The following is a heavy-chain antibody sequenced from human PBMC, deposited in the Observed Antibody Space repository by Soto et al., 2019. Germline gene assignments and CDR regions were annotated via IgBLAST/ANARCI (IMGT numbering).Heavy chain of an antibody. CDR3: ARLAKEGSYYYYGMDV. CDR2: IDPSDSYT. J-gene: IGHJ6*02. CDR1: GYSFTSYW. Sequence: PGDSLKISCKGSGYSFTSYWISWVRQMPGKGLEWMGRIDPSDSYTNYSPSFQGHVTISADKSISTAYLQWSSLKASDTAMYYCARLAKEGSYYYYGMDVWGQGTTVTVSS. V-gene: IGHV5-10-1*01.